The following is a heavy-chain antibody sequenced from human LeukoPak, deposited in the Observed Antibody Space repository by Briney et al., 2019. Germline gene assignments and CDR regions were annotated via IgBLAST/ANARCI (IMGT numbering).Heavy chain of an antibody. CDR1: GGSISSYY. V-gene: IGHV4-39*07. CDR3: ARAISSSYSSGWYPWGY. J-gene: IGHJ4*02. D-gene: IGHD6-19*01. CDR2: IYYSGST. Sequence: SETLSLTCTVSGGSISSYYWGWIRQPPGKGLEWIGSIYYSGSTYYNPSLKSRVTISVDTSKNQFSLKLSSVTAADTAVYYCARAISSSYSSGWYPWGYWGQGTLVTVSS.